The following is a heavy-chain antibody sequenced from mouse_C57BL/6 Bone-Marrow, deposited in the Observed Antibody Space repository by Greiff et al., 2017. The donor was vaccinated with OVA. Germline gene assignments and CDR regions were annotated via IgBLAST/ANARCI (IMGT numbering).Heavy chain of an antibody. CDR3: VREKGLLTTVSCDY. J-gene: IGHJ2*01. D-gene: IGHD1-1*01. V-gene: IGHV10-3*01. CDR1: GFTFNTYA. Sequence: EVHLVESGGGLVQPKGSLKLSCAASGFTFNTYAMHWVRQAPGKGLEWVARIRSKSSNYATYYADSVKDRFTISRDDSQSMLYLQMNNLKTEDTAMYYCVREKGLLTTVSCDYWGQGTTLTVSS. CDR2: IRSKSSNYAT.